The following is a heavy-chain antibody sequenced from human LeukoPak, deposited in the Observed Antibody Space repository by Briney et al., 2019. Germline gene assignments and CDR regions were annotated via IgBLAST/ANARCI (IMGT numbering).Heavy chain of an antibody. CDR1: GGSISSYY. V-gene: IGHV4-4*07. CDR2: IYTSGST. D-gene: IGHD6-13*01. CDR3: ARAPGIAAAGPVDY. J-gene: IGHJ4*02. Sequence: SETLSLTCTVSGGSISSYYWSWIRQPAGKGLEWLGRIYTSGSTNYNPSLKSRVTISVDTSKNQFSLKLSSVTAADTAVYYCARAPGIAAAGPVDYWGQGTLVTVSS.